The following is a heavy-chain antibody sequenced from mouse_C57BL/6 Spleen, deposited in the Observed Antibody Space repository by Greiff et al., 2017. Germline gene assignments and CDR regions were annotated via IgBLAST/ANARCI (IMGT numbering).Heavy chain of an antibody. V-gene: IGHV5-17*01. CDR3: ARRIYYDYEGPMDY. CDR2: ISSGSSTI. J-gene: IGHJ4*01. D-gene: IGHD2-4*01. CDR1: GFTFSDYG. Sequence: EVKLVESGGGLVKPGGSLKLSCAASGFTFSDYGMHWVRQAPEKGLEWVAYISSGSSTIYYADTVKGRFTISRDNAKTTLFLQMTSLRSEDTAMYYCARRIYYDYEGPMDYWGQGTSVTVSS.